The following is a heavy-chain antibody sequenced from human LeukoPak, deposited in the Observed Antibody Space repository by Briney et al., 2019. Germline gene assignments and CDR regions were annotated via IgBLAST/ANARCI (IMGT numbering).Heavy chain of an antibody. V-gene: IGHV4-59*08. Sequence: SETLSLTCAVYGGSFSGYYWSWIRQPPGKGLEWIGYIYYSGSTNYNPSLKSRVTISVDTSKNQFSLKLSSVTAADTAVYYCARRGIAAAGTYYYYYYGMDVWGQGTTVTVSS. CDR2: IYYSGST. CDR3: ARRGIAAAGTYYYYYYGMDV. J-gene: IGHJ6*02. CDR1: GGSFSGYY. D-gene: IGHD6-13*01.